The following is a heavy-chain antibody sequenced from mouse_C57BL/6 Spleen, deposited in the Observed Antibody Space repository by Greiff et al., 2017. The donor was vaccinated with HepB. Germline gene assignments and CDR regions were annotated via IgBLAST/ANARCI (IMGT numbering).Heavy chain of an antibody. CDR3: ARGDSNYGYAMDY. V-gene: IGHV1-69*01. Sequence: QQSCKASGYTFTSYWMHWVKQRPGQGLEWIGEIDPSDSYTNYNQKFKGKSTLTVDKSSSTAYMQLSSLTSEDSAVYYCARGDSNYGYAMDYWGQGTSVTVSS. CDR1: GYTFTSYW. CDR2: IDPSDSYT. J-gene: IGHJ4*01. D-gene: IGHD2-5*01.